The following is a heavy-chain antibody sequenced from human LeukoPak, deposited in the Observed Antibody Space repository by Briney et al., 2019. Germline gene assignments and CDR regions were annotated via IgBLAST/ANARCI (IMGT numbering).Heavy chain of an antibody. CDR2: ISAYNGNK. CDR3: ARARGYSSTYYFDY. V-gene: IGHV1-18*01. CDR1: GYTFISYG. J-gene: IGHJ4*02. D-gene: IGHD6-13*01. Sequence: ASVKVSCKASGYTFISYGISWVRQAPGQGLEWMGWISAYNGNKNYAQKLQGRVTMTTDTSTNTAYMEPRSLRSDDTAVYYCARARGYSSTYYFDYWGQGTLVTVSS.